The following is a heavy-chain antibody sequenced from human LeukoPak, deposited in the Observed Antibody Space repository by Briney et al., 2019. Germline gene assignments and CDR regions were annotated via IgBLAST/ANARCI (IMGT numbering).Heavy chain of an antibody. J-gene: IGHJ4*02. CDR3: ASPPADSYDRSGYYPFDY. V-gene: IGHV3-23*01. Sequence: PGGSLRLSCAASGFTFSGYAMSWVRQAAGKGLEWVSTISGIDGSTYYADSVKGRFTISRDNSKNTLYLQMNSLRAEDTAVYYCASPPADSYDRSGYYPFDYWGQGTLVTVSS. CDR1: GFTFSGYA. CDR2: ISGIDGST. D-gene: IGHD3-22*01.